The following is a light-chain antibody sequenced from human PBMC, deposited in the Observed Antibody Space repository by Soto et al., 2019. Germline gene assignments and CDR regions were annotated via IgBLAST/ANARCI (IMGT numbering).Light chain of an antibody. V-gene: IGLV2-11*01. CDR3: CSYAGSYTNWV. CDR2: DVN. Sequence: QSALTQPRSVSGSPGQSVTISCTGTSSDVGGYNYVSWYQQHPGKAPKLMIYDVNKRLSGVPDRFSGSKSGNTASLTISGLQADDEADYYCCSYAGSYTNWVFGGGTKLTVL. CDR1: SSDVGGYNY. J-gene: IGLJ3*02.